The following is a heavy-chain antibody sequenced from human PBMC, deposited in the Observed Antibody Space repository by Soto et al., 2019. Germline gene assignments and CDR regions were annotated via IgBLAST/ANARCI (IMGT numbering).Heavy chain of an antibody. V-gene: IGHV4-31*03. J-gene: IGHJ6*02. Sequence: QVQLQESGPGLVKPSQSLSLTCTVSGGSISSGGYYWSWIRQHPGKGLEWIGYIYYSGSTYYNPSLKSRVTISVDTSKNQFSLKLSSVTAADTAVYYCARVSGDSSGYYPYYYYGMDVWGQGTTVTVSS. CDR2: IYYSGST. CDR1: GGSISSGGYY. D-gene: IGHD3-22*01. CDR3: ARVSGDSSGYYPYYYYGMDV.